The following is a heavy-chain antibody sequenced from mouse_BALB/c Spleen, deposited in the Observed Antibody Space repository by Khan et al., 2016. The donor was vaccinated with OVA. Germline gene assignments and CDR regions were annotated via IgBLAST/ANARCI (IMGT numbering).Heavy chain of an antibody. Sequence: QMQLEESGPELVKPGASVRISCKASGYTFTSYYIHWVKQRPGQGLEWIGWIYPGNVNTKYNEKFKGKATLTADKSSSTAYMQLSSLTSEDSAVYFCARDDYFVGDAMDYWGQGTSVTVSS. CDR3: ARDDYFVGDAMDY. V-gene: IGHV1S56*01. CDR1: GYTFTSYY. D-gene: IGHD2-4*01. CDR2: IYPGNVNT. J-gene: IGHJ4*01.